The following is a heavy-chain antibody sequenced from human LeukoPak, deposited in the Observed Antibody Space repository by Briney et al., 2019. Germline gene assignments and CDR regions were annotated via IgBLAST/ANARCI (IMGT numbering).Heavy chain of an antibody. CDR1: GGSISSSSYY. V-gene: IGHV4-39*01. J-gene: IGHJ3*02. D-gene: IGHD3-22*01. CDR3: ARQYYDSSGYYQGAFDI. Sequence: PSETLSLTCTVSGGSISSSSYYWGWIRQPPGKGLEWIGSIYYSGSTYYNPSLKSRVTISVDTSKNQFSLKLSSVTAADTAVYYCARQYYDSSGYYQGAFDIWGQGTMLTVSS. CDR2: IYYSGST.